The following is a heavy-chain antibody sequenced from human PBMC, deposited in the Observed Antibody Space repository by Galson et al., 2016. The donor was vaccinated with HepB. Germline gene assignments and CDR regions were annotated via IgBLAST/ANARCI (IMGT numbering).Heavy chain of an antibody. CDR3: SKDMAGTTTYYDFWSADY. V-gene: IGHV3-23*01. Sequence: SLTLSCAASGFTFSSYAMSWVRQAPGKGPARVSSIGGSGSSTYSGDSENGRFTISRDNSKNTLYLQMNSLRAEDTAVYYCSKDMAGTTTYYDFWSADYWGQGSLVTVSS. J-gene: IGHJ4*02. CDR1: GFTFSSYA. CDR2: IGGSGSST. D-gene: IGHD3-3*01.